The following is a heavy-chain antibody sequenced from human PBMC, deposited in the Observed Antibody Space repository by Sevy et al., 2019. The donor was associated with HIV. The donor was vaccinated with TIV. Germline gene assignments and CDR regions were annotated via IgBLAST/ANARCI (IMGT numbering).Heavy chain of an antibody. CDR3: ARVRDGWFHYDY. CDR1: GFTFSTYW. CDR2: VNTDGRRT. Sequence: GGSLRLSCAASGFTFSTYWMHWVHQGPGKGLVWVPRVNTDGRRTINADSVKGRFTISRDNAKNTLYLQMNSLRAEDTAVYYCARVRDGWFHYDYWGQGTLVTVSS. V-gene: IGHV3-74*01. J-gene: IGHJ4*02. D-gene: IGHD6-19*01.